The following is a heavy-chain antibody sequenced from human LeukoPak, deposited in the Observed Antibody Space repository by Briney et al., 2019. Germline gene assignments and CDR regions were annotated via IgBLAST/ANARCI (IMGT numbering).Heavy chain of an antibody. V-gene: IGHV3-64D*06. J-gene: IGHJ4*02. Sequence: PGGSLRLSCSASGFTFISYAIHWVRQAPGKGLEYVSAISNKGGSKYYADSVKGRFTISRDNSKNTLYLQMSSLRAEDTAVYYCVKGGYSSSWSLFDYWGQGTLVTVSS. D-gene: IGHD6-13*01. CDR3: VKGGYSSSWSLFDY. CDR1: GFTFISYA. CDR2: ISNKGGSK.